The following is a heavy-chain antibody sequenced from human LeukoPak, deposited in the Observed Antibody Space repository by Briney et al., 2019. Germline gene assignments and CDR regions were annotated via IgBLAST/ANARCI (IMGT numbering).Heavy chain of an antibody. CDR3: ASVRGYSSGWYASGFDP. Sequence: SETLSLTCTVSGGSISSSSYYWGWIRQPPGKGPEWIGSIYYTGSTNYNPSLKSRVTISLDTSKNQFSLKLTSVTAADTAVYYCASVRGYSSGWYASGFDPWGQGTLVTVSS. CDR2: IYYTGST. V-gene: IGHV4-39*07. J-gene: IGHJ5*02. CDR1: GGSISSSSYY. D-gene: IGHD6-19*01.